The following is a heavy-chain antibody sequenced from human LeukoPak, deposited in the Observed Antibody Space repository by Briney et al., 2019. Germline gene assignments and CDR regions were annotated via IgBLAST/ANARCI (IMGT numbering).Heavy chain of an antibody. D-gene: IGHD5-24*01. CDR2: IYNSGST. V-gene: IGHV4-31*03. J-gene: IGHJ4*02. CDR3: ARETIWHTNFDY. Sequence: SETLSLTCTVSGGSISTNGYYWSWIRQHPGKGLEWIAYIYNSGSTSYSPSLKSRVTISIDASKNQFSLKLTSVTAADTAVYYCARETIWHTNFDYWGQGTLVTVSS. CDR1: GGSISTNGYY.